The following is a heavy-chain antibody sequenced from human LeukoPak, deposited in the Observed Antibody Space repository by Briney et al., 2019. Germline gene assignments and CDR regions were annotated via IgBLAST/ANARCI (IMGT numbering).Heavy chain of an antibody. D-gene: IGHD4-17*01. Sequence: PSETLSLTCTVSGGSISSYYWSWIRQPAGKGLEWIGRIYTSGSTNYNPSLKSRVTISVDTSKNQFSLKLSSVTAADTAVYYCARGAEATVTLKDRYYYYYYMDVWGKGTTVTVSS. V-gene: IGHV4-4*07. CDR2: IYTSGST. J-gene: IGHJ6*03. CDR1: GGSISSYY. CDR3: ARGAEATVTLKDRYYYYYYMDV.